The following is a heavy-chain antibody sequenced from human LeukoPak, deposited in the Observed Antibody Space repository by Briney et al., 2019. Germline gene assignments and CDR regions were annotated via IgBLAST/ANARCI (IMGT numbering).Heavy chain of an antibody. D-gene: IGHD3-3*01. CDR2: INWNGGST. J-gene: IGHJ3*02. Sequence: PGGSLRLSCAASGFTFDDYAMHWVRQAPGKGLEWVSGINWNGGSTGYADSVKGRFTISRDNAKNSLYLQMNSLRAEDTALYHCARDRGLRFLERDAFDIWGQGTMVTVSS. V-gene: IGHV3-20*01. CDR3: ARDRGLRFLERDAFDI. CDR1: GFTFDDYA.